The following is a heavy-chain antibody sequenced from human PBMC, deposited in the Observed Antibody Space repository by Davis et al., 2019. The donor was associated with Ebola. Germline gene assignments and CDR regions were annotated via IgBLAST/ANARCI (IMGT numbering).Heavy chain of an antibody. CDR2: INRDGSTT. J-gene: IGHJ4*02. CDR1: GFTFSSYW. CDR3: ATLPGYY. D-gene: IGHD1-26*01. Sequence: GESLKISCAASGFTFSSYWMSWVRQAPGKGLEWVSCINRDGSTTTYADSVKGRFTISRDNAKNTLYLQMNNLRVEDTAVYYCATLPGYYWGQGTLVTVSS. V-gene: IGHV3-74*03.